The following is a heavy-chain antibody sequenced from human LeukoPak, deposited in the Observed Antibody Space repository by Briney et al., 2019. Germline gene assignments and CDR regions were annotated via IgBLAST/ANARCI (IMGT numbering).Heavy chain of an antibody. V-gene: IGHV3-30-3*01. Sequence: PGGSLRLSCAASGFTFSSYAMHWVRQAPGKGLEWVAVISYDGSNKYYADSVKGRFTISRDNSKNTLYLQMNSLRAEDTAVYYCASSGGGYSGYDPYYYYGMDVWGQGTTVTVSS. CDR3: ASSGGGYSGYDPYYYYGMDV. CDR2: ISYDGSNK. J-gene: IGHJ6*02. CDR1: GFTFSSYA. D-gene: IGHD5-12*01.